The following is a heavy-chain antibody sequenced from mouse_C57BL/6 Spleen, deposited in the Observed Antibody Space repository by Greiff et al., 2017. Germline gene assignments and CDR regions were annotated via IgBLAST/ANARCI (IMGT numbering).Heavy chain of an antibody. J-gene: IGHJ1*03. CDR2: LYPGDGDT. V-gene: IGHV1-82*01. CDR1: GYAFSSSW. D-gene: IGHD1-1*01. CDR3: ARQLYYGSSPRYVDV. Sequence: VQLQQSGPELVKPGASVKISCKASGYAFSSSWMNWVKQRPGKGLEWIGRLYPGDGDTNYNGKFKGKATLTADKSSSTAYMQLSSLTSEDSAVYFCARQLYYGSSPRYVDVWGTGTTVTVSS.